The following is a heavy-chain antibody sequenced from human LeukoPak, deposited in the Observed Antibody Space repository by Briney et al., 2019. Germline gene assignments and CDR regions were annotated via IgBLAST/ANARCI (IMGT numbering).Heavy chain of an antibody. D-gene: IGHD6-6*01. V-gene: IGHV3-7*01. J-gene: IGHJ4*02. Sequence: GGSLRLSCAASGFTFSSYSMNWVRQAPGKGLEWVANIKEDGSEKYYVDSVKGRFTISRDNAKNSLNLQMDSLRVEDTAVYYCTRGDSSSKIDYWGQGTLVTVSS. CDR3: TRGDSSSKIDY. CDR1: GFTFSSYS. CDR2: IKEDGSEK.